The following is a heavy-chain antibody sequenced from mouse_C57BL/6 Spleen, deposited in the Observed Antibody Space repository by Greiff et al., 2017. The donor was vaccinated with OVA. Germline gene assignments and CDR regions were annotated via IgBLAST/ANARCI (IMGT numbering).Heavy chain of an antibody. CDR2: INNDGSST. CDR3: AIYYDYYWYFDV. J-gene: IGHJ1*03. Sequence: EVKLMESEGGLVQPGSSMKLSCTAPGFPFSDYTMAWVRKVPEKGLEWVANINNDGSSTYYLDSLKSRFIISRDNAKNILYLQMSSLKSEDTATYYCAIYYDYYWYFDVWGTGTTVTVSS. D-gene: IGHD2-4*01. V-gene: IGHV5-16*01. CDR1: GFPFSDYT.